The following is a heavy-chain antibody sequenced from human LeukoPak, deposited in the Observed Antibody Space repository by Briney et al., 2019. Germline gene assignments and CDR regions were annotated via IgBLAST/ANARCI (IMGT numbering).Heavy chain of an antibody. J-gene: IGHJ4*02. D-gene: IGHD1-26*01. V-gene: IGHV3-30*03. CDR2: VSFERNDK. Sequence: GGSLRLSCAAPGFNFRSFGFHWVRQAPGKGLEWLAIVSFERNDKYYADSVKGRFTISGDESKNTLYLQMNSLRSEDTAVYYCARDPLRRGTSYLDNWGQGTLVTVAS. CDR1: GFNFRSFG. CDR3: ARDPLRRGTSYLDN.